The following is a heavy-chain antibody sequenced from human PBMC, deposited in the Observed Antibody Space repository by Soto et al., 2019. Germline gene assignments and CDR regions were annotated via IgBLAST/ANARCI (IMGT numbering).Heavy chain of an antibody. CDR1: GFTVSSNY. J-gene: IGHJ4*02. Sequence: EVQLVESGGGLVQPGGSLRLSCAASGFTVSSNYMSWVRQAPGKGLEWVSVIYSGGSTYYADSVKGRFTISRDNSKNTLYLQMNSLRAEDTAVYYWARVMVRGVTRHFDYWGQGTLVTVSS. CDR3: ARVMVRGVTRHFDY. D-gene: IGHD3-10*01. V-gene: IGHV3-66*01. CDR2: IYSGGST.